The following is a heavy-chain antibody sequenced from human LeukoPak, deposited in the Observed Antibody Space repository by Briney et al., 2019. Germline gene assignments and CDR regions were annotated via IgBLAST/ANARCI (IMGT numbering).Heavy chain of an antibody. CDR3: ARSVVVPAAKGFRDAFDI. CDR2: IYYSGST. Sequence: PSETLSLTCTVSGGSISSSSYYWGWIRQPPGKGLEWIGSIYYSGSTYYNPSLKSRVTISVDTSKNQFSLKLSSVTAADTAVYYCARSVVVPAAKGFRDAFDIWGQGTMVTVSS. D-gene: IGHD2-2*01. CDR1: GGSISSSSYY. J-gene: IGHJ3*02. V-gene: IGHV4-39*01.